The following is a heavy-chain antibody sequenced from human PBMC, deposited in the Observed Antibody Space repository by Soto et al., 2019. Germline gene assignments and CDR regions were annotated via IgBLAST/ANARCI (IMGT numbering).Heavy chain of an antibody. D-gene: IGHD6-13*01. Sequence: QVQLVQSGPEVKKPGASVKVSCKASGYTFTNHGISWVRQAPGQGLVWVGWTSGYNANTKDAQKFQGRGRMSTDTPTNTADMELRSRRSDDTAGYYCARECHPLANYLDYGGQGTRGTVAA. J-gene: IGHJ4*02. CDR1: GYTFTNHG. CDR2: TSGYNANT. CDR3: ARECHPLANYLDY. V-gene: IGHV1-18*04.